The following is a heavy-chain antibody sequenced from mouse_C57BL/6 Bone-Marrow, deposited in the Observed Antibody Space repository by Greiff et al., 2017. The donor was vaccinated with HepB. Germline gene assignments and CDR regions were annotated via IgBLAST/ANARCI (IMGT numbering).Heavy chain of an antibody. Sequence: QVQLKESGAELARPGASVKLSCKASGYTFTSYGISWVKQRTGQGLEWIGEIYPRSGNTYYNEKFKGKATLTADKSSSTAYMELRSLTSEDSAVYFCARKGDGYRDYFDYWGQGTTLTVSS. V-gene: IGHV1-81*01. J-gene: IGHJ2*01. CDR1: GYTFTSYG. CDR3: ARKGDGYRDYFDY. CDR2: IYPRSGNT. D-gene: IGHD2-3*01.